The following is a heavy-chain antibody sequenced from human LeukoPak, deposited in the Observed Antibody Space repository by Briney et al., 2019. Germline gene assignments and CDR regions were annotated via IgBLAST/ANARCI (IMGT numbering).Heavy chain of an antibody. CDR2: IYSSGNT. V-gene: IGHV4-61*02. J-gene: IGHJ5*02. CDR3: GRDLNGGTDP. D-gene: IGHD1-1*01. Sequence: GGSISSXXYYWSWIXQPAGXGLEWIVRIYSSGNTNYNPSLKSRVTISVDTSKNQFSLKLSSVTAADTAMYYCGRDLNGGTDPWGQGTLVTVSS. CDR1: GGSISSXXYY.